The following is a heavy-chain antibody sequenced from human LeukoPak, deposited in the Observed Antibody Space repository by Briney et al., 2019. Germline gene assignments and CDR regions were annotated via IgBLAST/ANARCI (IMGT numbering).Heavy chain of an antibody. Sequence: ASVKVSCKASGFTFTGYYMHWARLAPGQGLEWMGWINPNSGGTNYAQKFQGRVTMTRDTSITTAYMELTSLRSDDTAVYYCARDLFYSVSGTYYNVGRVFNYWGQGTLVTVSS. V-gene: IGHV1-2*02. CDR3: ARDLFYSVSGTYYNVGRVFNY. D-gene: IGHD3-10*01. J-gene: IGHJ4*02. CDR1: GFTFTGYY. CDR2: INPNSGGT.